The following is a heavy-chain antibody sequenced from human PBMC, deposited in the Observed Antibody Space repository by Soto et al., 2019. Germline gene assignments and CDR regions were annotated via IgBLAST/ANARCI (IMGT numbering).Heavy chain of an antibody. CDR2: ISAYNGNT. CDR1: GYTFTSYG. J-gene: IGHJ6*02. CDR3: ARDRGYDFWSGYWSYYYYGMDV. D-gene: IGHD3-3*01. V-gene: IGHV1-18*01. Sequence: ASVKVSCKASGYTFTSYGISWVRQAPGQGLEWMGWISAYNGNTNYAQKLQGRVTMTTDTSTSTAYMELRSLRSDDTAVYYCARDRGYDFWSGYWSYYYYGMDVWGQGTTVTVS.